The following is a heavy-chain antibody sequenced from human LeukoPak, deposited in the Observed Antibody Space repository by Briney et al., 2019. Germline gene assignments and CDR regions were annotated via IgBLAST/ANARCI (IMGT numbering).Heavy chain of an antibody. V-gene: IGHV4-39*01. CDR3: ARHAGSYYTYNFDY. CDR2: MYSSGST. J-gene: IGHJ4*02. CDR1: GGSIRSSNSY. Sequence: SETLSLTCTVSGGSIRSSNSYWGWIRQPPGKGLEWLGSMYSSGSTNYKPSLRSRVTISLDTSKNQFSLKLSSVTAADTAVYYCARHAGSYYTYNFDYWGQGTLVTVSS. D-gene: IGHD3-22*01.